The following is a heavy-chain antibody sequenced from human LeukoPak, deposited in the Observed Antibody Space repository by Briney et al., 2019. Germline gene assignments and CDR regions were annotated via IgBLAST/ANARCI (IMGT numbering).Heavy chain of an antibody. Sequence: GGSLRLSCAASGFTFSSYSMNWVRQAPGKGREWGSSISSSSSYIYYADSLKSRFTISRDTSKNSLYLQMNSLRPEDTGVYYCARDSDYGAYNREGGNWFDPWGQGTLVTVSS. CDR1: GFTFSSYS. J-gene: IGHJ5*02. V-gene: IGHV3-21*01. D-gene: IGHD4-17*01. CDR2: ISSSSSYI. CDR3: ARDSDYGAYNREGGNWFDP.